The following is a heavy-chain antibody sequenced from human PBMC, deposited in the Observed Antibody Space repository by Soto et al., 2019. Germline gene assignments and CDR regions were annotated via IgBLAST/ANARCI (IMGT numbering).Heavy chain of an antibody. D-gene: IGHD5-12*01. Sequence: QVQLQQWGAGLLKPSETLSLTCAVYGGSFSAYYWSWIRQPPGKGLEWIGEINRSGSTNYNPSLKSRVTISVDRSKNHFSLKLSSVTAADTAVYYCARGVGYAGVDYWGQGTLVTVSS. CDR3: ARGVGYAGVDY. CDR1: GGSFSAYY. J-gene: IGHJ4*02. V-gene: IGHV4-34*01. CDR2: INRSGST.